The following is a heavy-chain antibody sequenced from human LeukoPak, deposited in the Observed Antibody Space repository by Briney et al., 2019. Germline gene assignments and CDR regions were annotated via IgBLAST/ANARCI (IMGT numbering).Heavy chain of an antibody. J-gene: IGHJ3*02. D-gene: IGHD3-10*01. CDR2: IYYSGST. V-gene: IGHV4-39*01. CDR3: ARRLWLDAFDI. CDR1: GGSISSSSYY. Sequence: SETLSLTCTVSGGSISSSSYYWGWIRQPPGKGLEWIGSIYYSGSTYYNPSLKSRVTISVDTSKNQFSLKLSSVTAADTAVYYCARRLWLDAFDIWGQGTMVTVSS.